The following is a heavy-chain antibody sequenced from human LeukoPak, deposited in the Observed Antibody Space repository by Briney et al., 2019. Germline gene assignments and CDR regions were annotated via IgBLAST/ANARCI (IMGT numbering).Heavy chain of an antibody. D-gene: IGHD3-10*01. V-gene: IGHV3-23*01. CDR3: ARDYYGSGSSH. Sequence: GGSLRLSCAASGFTFSSYAMSWVRQAPGRGLEWVSAISGSGGSTYYADSVKGRFTISRDNAKNSLYLQMNSLRAEDTAVYYCARDYYGSGSSHWGQGTLVTVSS. CDR2: ISGSGGST. CDR1: GFTFSSYA. J-gene: IGHJ4*02.